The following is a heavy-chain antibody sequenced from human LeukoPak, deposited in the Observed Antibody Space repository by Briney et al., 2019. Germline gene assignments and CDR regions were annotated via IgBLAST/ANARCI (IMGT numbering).Heavy chain of an antibody. CDR1: GFSLTTYGVG. CDR3: ARRERNPDAFDV. V-gene: IGHV2-5*01. D-gene: IGHD1-14*01. CDR2: IYSNDNE. Sequence: KPSGPTLVKPTQTLTLSCAFSGFSLTTYGVGVGWIRQPPGRALEWLAIIYSNDNEHYIPSLTSRLTITKDTSKNQVVLTMTNMDPVDTATYYCARRERNPDAFDVWGPGTMVTISS. J-gene: IGHJ3*01.